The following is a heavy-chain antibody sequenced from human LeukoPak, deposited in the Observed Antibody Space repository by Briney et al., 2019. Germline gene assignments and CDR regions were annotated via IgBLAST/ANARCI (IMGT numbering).Heavy chain of an antibody. J-gene: IGHJ5*02. V-gene: IGHV1-8*01. D-gene: IGHD5-18*01. Sequence: GASVKVSCQASGYTFTNYDINWVRQATGQGLEWMGWMNPNSGNTGYAEKFQGRVTMTKNTSISTAYTELNSLRSEDTAVYYCARVRPIQLWPNEGYNWFDPWGQGTLVTVSS. CDR3: ARVRPIQLWPNEGYNWFDP. CDR1: GYTFTNYD. CDR2: MNPNSGNT.